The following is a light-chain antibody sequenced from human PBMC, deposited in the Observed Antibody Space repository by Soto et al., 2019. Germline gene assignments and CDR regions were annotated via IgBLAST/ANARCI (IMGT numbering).Light chain of an antibody. CDR3: SSYTSSPYV. CDR2: EVS. Sequence: QSVLTQPASVSGSPGQSITISCTGTSSDVGGYNYVSWYQQHPGKAPKLMIYEVSKRPSGVSNRFSGSKSGNTASLTISGLQAEDEADYYCSSYTSSPYVFGTGTKVTVL. J-gene: IGLJ1*01. V-gene: IGLV2-14*01. CDR1: SSDVGGYNY.